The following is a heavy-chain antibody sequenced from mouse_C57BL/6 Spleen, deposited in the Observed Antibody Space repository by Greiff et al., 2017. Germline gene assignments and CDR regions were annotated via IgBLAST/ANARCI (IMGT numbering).Heavy chain of an antibody. CDR1: GFTFSDYG. CDR2: ISSGSSTI. CDR3: ARGDMVTGYYFDY. J-gene: IGHJ2*01. D-gene: IGHD2-2*01. Sequence: EVKLVESGGGLVKPGGSLKLSCAASGFTFSDYGMHWVRQAPEKGLEWVAYISSGSSTIYYADTVKGRFTISRDNAKNTLFLQMTSLRSEDTAMYYCARGDMVTGYYFDYWGQGTTLTVSS. V-gene: IGHV5-17*01.